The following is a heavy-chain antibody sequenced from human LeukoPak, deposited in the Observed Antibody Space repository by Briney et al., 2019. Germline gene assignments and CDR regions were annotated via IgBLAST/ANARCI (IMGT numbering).Heavy chain of an antibody. D-gene: IGHD3-16*02. CDR3: ARAYDYVWGSYRPFDY. CDR1: GYTFTSYY. J-gene: IGHJ4*02. V-gene: IGHV1-46*01. Sequence: ASVKVSCKASGYTFTSYYMHWVRQAPGQGLEWMGIINPSGGSTSYAQKFQGRVTMTRDTSTSTVYMELSSLRSEDTAVYYCARAYDYVWGSYRPFDYWGQGTLVTASS. CDR2: INPSGGST.